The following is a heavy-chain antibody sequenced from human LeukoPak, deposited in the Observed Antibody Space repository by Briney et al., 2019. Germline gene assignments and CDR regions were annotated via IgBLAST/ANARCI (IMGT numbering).Heavy chain of an antibody. Sequence: GGSLRLSCAASGFTFSSYAMHWVRQAPGKGLEWVSYISDTGSTIAYADSVKGRFTMSRDEAKNSLHLQMNSLRDEDTAVYYCTRRFDSWGQGVLVTVSS. CDR2: ISDTGSTI. CDR3: TRRFDS. CDR1: GFTFSSYA. J-gene: IGHJ4*02. V-gene: IGHV3-48*02.